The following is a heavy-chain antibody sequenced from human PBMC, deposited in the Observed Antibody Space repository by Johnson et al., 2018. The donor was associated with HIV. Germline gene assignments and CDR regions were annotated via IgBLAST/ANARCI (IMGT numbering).Heavy chain of an antibody. J-gene: IGHJ3*01. CDR3: AKSIVVVIAGNNDDAFDV. CDR2: ISYDGNNK. CDR1: GFTFSSYG. D-gene: IGHD2-21*01. V-gene: IGHV3-30*18. Sequence: QVQLVQSGGGVVQPGRSLRLSCVASGFTFSSYGMHWVRQAPGKGLECVAVISYDGNNKYYADSVKGRFTISRDNPKNTLYLQMNSLRYEDTAVYYCAKSIVVVIAGNNDDAFDVWGQGTVV.